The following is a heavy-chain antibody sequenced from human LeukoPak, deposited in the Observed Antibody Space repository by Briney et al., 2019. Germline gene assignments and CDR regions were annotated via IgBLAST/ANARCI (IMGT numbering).Heavy chain of an antibody. J-gene: IGHJ3*02. CDR2: ISTYNGHT. CDR1: GFTFTSYG. CDR3: ARGGRWELPRPYAFDI. Sequence: NPGGSLRLSCAASGFTFTSYGISWLRQAPGQGLEWMGWISTYNGHTNYAQKLQGRVTMTTDTSTSTAYMELRNLRSDDTAVYYCARGGRWELPRPYAFDIWGQGTMVTVSS. V-gene: IGHV1-18*01. D-gene: IGHD1-26*01.